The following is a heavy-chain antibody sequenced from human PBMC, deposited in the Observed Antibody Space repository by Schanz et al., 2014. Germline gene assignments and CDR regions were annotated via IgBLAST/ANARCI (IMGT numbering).Heavy chain of an antibody. CDR3: ARGGYSSGWYDRDIAHFDY. CDR2: MQPDSGKT. Sequence: QVQLVQSGAEVKKPGSSVKVSCKASGGTFSSYTINWVRQAIGQGPEWMGWMQPDSGKTHYAEKFQGRVAMTTDTSTSTAYMELRSLRSDDTAVYYCARGGYSSGWYDRDIAHFDYWGQGTLVTVSS. V-gene: IGHV1-8*02. D-gene: IGHD6-19*01. J-gene: IGHJ4*02. CDR1: GGTFSSYT.